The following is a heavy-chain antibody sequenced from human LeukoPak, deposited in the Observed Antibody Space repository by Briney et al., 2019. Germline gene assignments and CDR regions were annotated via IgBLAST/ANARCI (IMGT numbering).Heavy chain of an antibody. CDR2: LRYDGTNK. CDR3: ARGGGVYGDFDY. V-gene: IGHV3-30*02. Sequence: GGSLRLSCAASGFTFSTYGMHWVRQAPGKGLGWVAFLRYDGTNKYYADSVKGRFTISRDNSKNTLYLQMNSLRAEDTAVYYCARGGGVYGDFDYWGQGTLVTVSS. CDR1: GFTFSTYG. D-gene: IGHD4-17*01. J-gene: IGHJ4*02.